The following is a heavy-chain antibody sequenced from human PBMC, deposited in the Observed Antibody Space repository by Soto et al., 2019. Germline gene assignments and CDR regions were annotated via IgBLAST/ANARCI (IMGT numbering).Heavy chain of an antibody. V-gene: IGHV3-23*01. D-gene: IGHD6-6*01. CDR1: GFTFSSYA. CDR2: ISGSGGST. J-gene: IGHJ6*03. CDR3: AKSVLYYYYMDV. Sequence: QPGGSLRLSCAASGFTFSSYAMSWVRQAPGKGLEWVSAISGSGGSTYYADSVKGRFTISRDNSKNTLYPQMNSLRAEDTAVYYCAKSVLYYYYMDVWGKGTTVTVSS.